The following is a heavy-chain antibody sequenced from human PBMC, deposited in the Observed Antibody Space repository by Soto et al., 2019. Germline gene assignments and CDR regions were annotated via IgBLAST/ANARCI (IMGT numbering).Heavy chain of an antibody. Sequence: EVQLLESGGGLVQPGGSLRLSCAASGFTFRRYDMNWVRQAPGKGLEWVSFITGSGSSTYNAESVKGRFTISRDNSRNTLDLQMNSLRAEDTAVYYCAKESSNYPYFDYWGQGTLVTVSS. J-gene: IGHJ4*02. CDR2: ITGSGSST. CDR3: AKESSNYPYFDY. CDR1: GFTFRRYD. V-gene: IGHV3-23*01. D-gene: IGHD3-3*01.